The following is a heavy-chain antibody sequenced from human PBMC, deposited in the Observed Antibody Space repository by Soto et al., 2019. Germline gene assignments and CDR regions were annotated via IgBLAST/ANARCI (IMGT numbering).Heavy chain of an antibody. V-gene: IGHV3-30-3*01. CDR1: GFTFSSYA. D-gene: IGHD3-22*01. J-gene: IGHJ4*02. Sequence: QVQLVESGGGVVQPGRSLRLSCAASGFTFSSYAMYWVRQAPGKGLEWVAVISYDGSNKYYADSVKGRFTISRDNSKNTLYLQMNSLRAEDTAVYYCARGDDYDSSGYRFDYWGQGTLVTVSS. CDR2: ISYDGSNK. CDR3: ARGDDYDSSGYRFDY.